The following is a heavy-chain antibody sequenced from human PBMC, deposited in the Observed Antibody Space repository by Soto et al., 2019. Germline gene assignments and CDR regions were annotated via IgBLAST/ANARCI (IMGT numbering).Heavy chain of an antibody. CDR3: ARLEPSARVTAYYFDY. D-gene: IGHD3-3*01. CDR1: GGTFSIYA. Sequence: SVKVSCKASGGTFSIYAISWVRQAPVQGLEWMGGIIPIFGTANYAQKFQGRVTITADESTSTAYMELSSLRSEDTAVYYCARLEPSARVTAYYFDYWGQGTLVTVSS. V-gene: IGHV1-69*13. CDR2: IIPIFGTA. J-gene: IGHJ4*02.